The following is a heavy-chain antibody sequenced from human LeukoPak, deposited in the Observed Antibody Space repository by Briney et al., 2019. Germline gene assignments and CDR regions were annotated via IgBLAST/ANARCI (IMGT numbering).Heavy chain of an antibody. CDR3: AKARDPTNYFDY. V-gene: IGHV3-23*01. J-gene: IGHJ4*02. Sequence: GGSLRLSCAASGFTFSDYYMSWVRQAPGKGLEWVSAISGSSGPTHYADSVKGRFTISRDNSKNTLYLQMNSLRAEDTAVYYCAKARDPTNYFDYWGQGTLVTVSS. CDR2: ISGSSGPT. CDR1: GFTFSDYY.